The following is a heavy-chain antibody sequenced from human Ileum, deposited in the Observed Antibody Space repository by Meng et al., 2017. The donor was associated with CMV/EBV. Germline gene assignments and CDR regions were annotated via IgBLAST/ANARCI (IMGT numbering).Heavy chain of an antibody. Sequence: VQLYDPRPGLFKPPHTLSLPCPFSGVSLSPGDYYWSWIPPPPGKVPEWIGYIYYSGSTLYNPSLKSPVTISLDKSKNQFSLRLRSVTAADTAVYFCAREGGGWYFDSWGQGTLVTVSS. V-gene: IGHV4-30-4*01. CDR3: AREGGGWYFDS. CDR2: IYYSGST. D-gene: IGHD6-19*01. CDR1: GVSLSPGDYY. J-gene: IGHJ4*02.